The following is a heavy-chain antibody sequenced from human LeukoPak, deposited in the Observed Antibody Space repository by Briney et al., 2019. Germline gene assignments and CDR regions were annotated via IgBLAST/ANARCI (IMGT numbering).Heavy chain of an antibody. V-gene: IGHV2-5*08. J-gene: IGHJ5*02. CDR3: AHRQRGYCSSTSCPRVWNWFDP. CDR2: IYWNDDK. Sequence: TLSLTCTVSGGSIRTNYLNWIRQPPGKALEWLALIYWNDDKRYSPSLKSRLTITKDTSKNQVVLTMTNMDPVDTATYYCAHRQRGYCSSTSCPRVWNWFDPWGQGTLVTVSS. CDR1: GGSIRTNYLN. D-gene: IGHD2-2*01.